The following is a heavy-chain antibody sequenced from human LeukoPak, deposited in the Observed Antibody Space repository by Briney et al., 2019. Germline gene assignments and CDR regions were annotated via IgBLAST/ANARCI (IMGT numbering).Heavy chain of an antibody. CDR1: GFSFSFYW. D-gene: IGHD6-19*01. CDR3: VSNRRLGY. J-gene: IGHJ4*02. V-gene: IGHV3-7*01. CDR2: IKEDGSEK. Sequence: PGGSLRLSCAASGFSFSFYWMSWVRQAPGKGLECVANIKEDGSEKYYVDSVKGRFTISRDNAKNSLYLQMNSVRAEDTAVYYCVSNRRLGYWGQGTLVTVSS.